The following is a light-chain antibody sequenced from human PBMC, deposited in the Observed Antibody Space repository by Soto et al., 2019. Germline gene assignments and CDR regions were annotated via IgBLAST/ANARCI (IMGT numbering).Light chain of an antibody. CDR1: QSISDT. V-gene: IGKV3-15*01. Sequence: EIWMTQSPATLSVSPGGRATLSCRASQSISDTLAWYQQKPGQAPRLLIYGASTRATGIPARFSGSGSGTEFALTISSLKPEDFAVYYCQQYNNWHPITFGQGTRLEIK. J-gene: IGKJ5*01. CDR3: QQYNNWHPIT. CDR2: GAS.